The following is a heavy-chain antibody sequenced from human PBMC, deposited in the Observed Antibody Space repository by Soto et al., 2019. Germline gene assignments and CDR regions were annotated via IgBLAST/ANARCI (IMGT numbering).Heavy chain of an antibody. J-gene: IGHJ5*02. CDR3: TRHTPGLLWFGETDYNWFDP. D-gene: IGHD3-10*01. CDR1: GFTFGDYA. V-gene: IGHV3-49*03. CDR2: IRSKAYGGTT. Sequence: GGSLRLSCTASGFTFGDYAMSWFRQAPGKGLEWVGFIRSKAYGGTTEYAASVKGRFTISRDDSKSIAYLQMNSLKTEDTAVYYCTRHTPGLLWFGETDYNWFDPWGQGTRVIVFS.